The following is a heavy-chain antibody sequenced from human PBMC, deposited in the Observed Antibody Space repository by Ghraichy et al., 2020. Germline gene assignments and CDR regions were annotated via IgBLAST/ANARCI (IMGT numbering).Heavy chain of an antibody. CDR2: IFSTGTT. J-gene: IGHJ5*02. CDR1: GDSISNNY. CDR3: AKFTRVYGGGIHHLDH. V-gene: IGHV4-59*01. D-gene: IGHD4/OR15-4a*01. Sequence: SETLSLTCSVSGDSISNNYWSWIRQPPGKGLEYIGYIFSTGTTNYNPSLQTRVTISVDTSKNQFSLNLNSVTAADTAVYYCAKFTRVYGGGIHHLDHWGQGTLVTVSS.